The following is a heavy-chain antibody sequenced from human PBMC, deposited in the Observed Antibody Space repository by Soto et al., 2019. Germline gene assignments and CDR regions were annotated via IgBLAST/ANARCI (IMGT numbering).Heavy chain of an antibody. Sequence: QVQLVESGGGVVQPGRSLRLSCAASGFTFSSYGMHWVRQAPGKGLEWVAVISYDGSNKYYADSVKGRFTISRDNSKNTRYLQMNSLRAEDTAVYYCAKDGVVRYLEWLFHYGMDVWGQGTTVTVSS. CDR3: AKDGVVRYLEWLFHYGMDV. CDR2: ISYDGSNK. V-gene: IGHV3-30*18. D-gene: IGHD3-3*01. J-gene: IGHJ6*02. CDR1: GFTFSSYG.